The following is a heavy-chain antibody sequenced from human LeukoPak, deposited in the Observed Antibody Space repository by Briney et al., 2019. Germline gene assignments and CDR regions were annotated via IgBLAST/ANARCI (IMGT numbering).Heavy chain of an antibody. V-gene: IGHV4-39*07. J-gene: IGHJ4*02. Sequence: SETLSLTCTVSGGSISSSSYYWGWIRQPPGKGLEWIGSIYYSGSTYYNPSLKSRVTISVDTSKNQFSLNLSSVTAADTAVYYCAREKPYGDYANWGQGTLVTVSS. D-gene: IGHD4-17*01. CDR2: IYYSGST. CDR1: GGSISSSSYY. CDR3: AREKPYGDYAN.